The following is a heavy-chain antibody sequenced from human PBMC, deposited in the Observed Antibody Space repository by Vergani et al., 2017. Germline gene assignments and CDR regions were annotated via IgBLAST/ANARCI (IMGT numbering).Heavy chain of an antibody. J-gene: IGHJ4*02. CDR2: ISGIGGST. V-gene: IGHV3-23*04. Sequence: VQLVESGGGVVQPGRSLRLSCAASGFTFSSYAMSWVRQAPGKGLEWVSAISGIGGSTYYADSVKGRFTISRDNSKTTLYLQMNSLRDEDTAVYYCAREIHYDFWSGYDYWGQGTMVTVSS. D-gene: IGHD3-3*01. CDR3: AREIHYDFWSGYDY. CDR1: GFTFSSYA.